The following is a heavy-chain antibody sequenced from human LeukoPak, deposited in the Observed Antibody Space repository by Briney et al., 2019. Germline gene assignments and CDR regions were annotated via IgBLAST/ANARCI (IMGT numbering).Heavy chain of an antibody. D-gene: IGHD3-9*01. CDR3: ARVRERYFDWLPPDY. J-gene: IGHJ4*02. Sequence: GGSLRLSCAASGFTFSSYWMSWVRQAPGKRLEWVANIKQDGSEKYYVDSVKGRFTISRDNAKNSLYLQMNSLRAEDTAVYYCARVRERYFDWLPPDYWGQGALVTVSS. CDR1: GFTFSSYW. CDR2: IKQDGSEK. V-gene: IGHV3-7*03.